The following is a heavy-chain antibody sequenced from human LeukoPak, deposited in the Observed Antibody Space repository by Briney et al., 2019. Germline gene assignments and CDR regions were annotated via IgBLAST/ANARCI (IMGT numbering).Heavy chain of an antibody. CDR2: INTDGSST. J-gene: IGHJ4*02. V-gene: IGHV3-74*01. CDR3: ARDPKNNCFDY. Sequence: PGVSLRLSCSASGFTFSSYWMHWVPQAPGKGLVWVSRINTDGSSTTYADSVRGRFTLSRDNARNTLFLQMNSLRAEDTAVYYCARDPKNNCFDYWGQGTLVTVSS. CDR1: GFTFSSYW.